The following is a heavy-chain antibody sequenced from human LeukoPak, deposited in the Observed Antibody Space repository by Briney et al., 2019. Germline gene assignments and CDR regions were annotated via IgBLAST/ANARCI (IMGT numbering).Heavy chain of an antibody. Sequence: GGSLRLSCAASGFTFSSYAMHWVRQAPGKGLEWVAVIWYDGSNKYYADSVKGRFTISRDNSKNTLYLQMNSLRAEDTAVYYCARDVVDGGPFDYWGQGTLVTVSS. CDR2: IWYDGSNK. J-gene: IGHJ4*02. V-gene: IGHV3-33*08. D-gene: IGHD2-15*01. CDR1: GFTFSSYA. CDR3: ARDVVDGGPFDY.